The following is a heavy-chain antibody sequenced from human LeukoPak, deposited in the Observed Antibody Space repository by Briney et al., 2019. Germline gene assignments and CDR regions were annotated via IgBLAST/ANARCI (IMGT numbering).Heavy chain of an antibody. CDR3: ARQAYYNFDY. D-gene: IGHD3-10*01. Sequence: GGSLRLSCAASGFTFSSYGMHWVRQAPGKGLEWVAFIRYDGSSKFYADSVKGRFTISRDNSKNTFYLQMDSLRTEDTAVYYCARQAYYNFDYWGQGTLVTVSS. V-gene: IGHV3-30*02. J-gene: IGHJ4*02. CDR2: IRYDGSSK. CDR1: GFTFSSYG.